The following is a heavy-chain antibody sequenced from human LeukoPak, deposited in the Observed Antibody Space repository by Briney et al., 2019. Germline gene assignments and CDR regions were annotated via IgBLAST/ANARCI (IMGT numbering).Heavy chain of an antibody. Sequence: ASVKVSCKASGGTFSSYAISWVRQAPGQGLEWMGGIIPIFGTANYAQKFQGRVTITADESTSTAYMELSSLRSEDTAVYYCASSPGGYGDSAAFDIWGQGTMVTVSS. V-gene: IGHV1-69*13. CDR3: ASSPGGYGDSAAFDI. D-gene: IGHD4-17*01. CDR2: IIPIFGTA. J-gene: IGHJ3*02. CDR1: GGTFSSYA.